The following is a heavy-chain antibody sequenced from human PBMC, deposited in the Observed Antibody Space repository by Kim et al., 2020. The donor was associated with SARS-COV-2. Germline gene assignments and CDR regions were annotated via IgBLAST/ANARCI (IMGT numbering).Heavy chain of an antibody. CDR3: ARDPNCGGDCPPDY. CDR1: GFIFSSYW. Sequence: GGSLRLSCAASGFIFSSYWMSWVRQAPGKGLEWVANIKQDGSEKYYVDSVKGRFTISRDNAKKSLYLQMNSLRAEDTAVYYCARDPNCGGDCPPDYWGQGTLVTVSS. V-gene: IGHV3-7*03. J-gene: IGHJ4*02. D-gene: IGHD2-21*01. CDR2: IKQDGSEK.